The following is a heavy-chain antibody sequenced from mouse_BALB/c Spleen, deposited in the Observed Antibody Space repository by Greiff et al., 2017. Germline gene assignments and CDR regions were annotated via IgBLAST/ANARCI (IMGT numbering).Heavy chain of an antibody. CDR3: ARGLYDYDGAY. Sequence: QVQLKQPGAELVKPGASVKLSCKASGYTFTSYWMHWVKQRPGQGLEWIGEINPSNGRTNYNEKFKSKATLTVDKSSSTAYMQLSSLTSEDSAVYYCARGLYDYDGAYRGQGTLVTVSA. CDR2: INPSNGRT. CDR1: GYTFTSYW. V-gene: IGHV1S81*02. D-gene: IGHD2-4*01. J-gene: IGHJ3*01.